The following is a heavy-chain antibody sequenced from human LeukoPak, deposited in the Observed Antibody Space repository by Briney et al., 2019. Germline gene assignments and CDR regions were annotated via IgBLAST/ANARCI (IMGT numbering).Heavy chain of an antibody. J-gene: IGHJ6*03. CDR2: IYTSGST. Sequence: SETLSLTCIVSGGAVTTTSYYWGWIRQPAGKGLEWIGRIYTSGSTNYNPSLKSRVTMSVDTSKNQFSLKLSSVTAADTAVYYCAREGRAYSGSSRGPLYYYYYMDVWGKGTTVTISS. D-gene: IGHD1-26*01. CDR3: AREGRAYSGSSRGPLYYYYYMDV. CDR1: GGAVTTTSYY. V-gene: IGHV4-4*07.